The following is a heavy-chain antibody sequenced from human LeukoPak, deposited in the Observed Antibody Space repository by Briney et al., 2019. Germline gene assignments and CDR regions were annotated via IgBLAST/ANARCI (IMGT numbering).Heavy chain of an antibody. J-gene: IGHJ4*02. V-gene: IGHV4-30-4*01. CDR2: SCYSGST. CDR1: SGPISSGDYY. Sequence: SETLSLTCTVSSGPISSGDYYWSSIRKPPGKGLEWIGYSCYSGSTYYNPSLKSRVTISVDTSKNQFSLKLSSVTAADTAVYYCARARGTPDRGMYHLDYWGQGTLVTVSS. CDR3: ARARGTPDRGMYHLDY. D-gene: IGHD2-2*01.